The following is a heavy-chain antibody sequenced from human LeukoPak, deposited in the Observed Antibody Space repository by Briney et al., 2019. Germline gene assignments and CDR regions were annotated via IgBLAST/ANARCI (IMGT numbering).Heavy chain of an antibody. Sequence: GGSLRLSCAASGFTFSSYSMNWVRQAPGKGLEWVAVISYDGSNKYEADSVKGRFTISRDNSKNTLYLQMNSLRAEDTAVYYCAKDRRWLYSLDYWGQGTLVTVSS. J-gene: IGHJ4*02. CDR2: ISYDGSNK. CDR3: AKDRRWLYSLDY. D-gene: IGHD3-22*01. V-gene: IGHV3-30*18. CDR1: GFTFSSYS.